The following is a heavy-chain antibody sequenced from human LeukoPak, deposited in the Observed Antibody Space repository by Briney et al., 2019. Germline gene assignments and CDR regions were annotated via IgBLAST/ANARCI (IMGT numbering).Heavy chain of an antibody. J-gene: IGHJ3*02. CDR3: ARDLVSAGFDI. Sequence: GASVKVSCTAFGYTFSSHAMNWVRQAPGQGLELMGWINTNTGIPTYAQGFAGRFVFSLDTSVTTAYPQITSLKAEDTAVYYCARDLVSAGFDIWGQGTMVTVSS. CDR1: GYTFSSHA. V-gene: IGHV7-4-1*02. CDR2: INTNTGIP. D-gene: IGHD6-6*01.